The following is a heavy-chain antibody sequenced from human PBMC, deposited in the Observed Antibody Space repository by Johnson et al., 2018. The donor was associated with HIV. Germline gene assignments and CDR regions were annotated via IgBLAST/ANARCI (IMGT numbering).Heavy chain of an antibody. CDR1: GFTFSSYA. D-gene: IGHD3-3*01. J-gene: IGHJ3*02. V-gene: IGHV3-30*02. CDR3: AKCTEWFLVHDAFDI. Sequence: QEKLVESGGGLVQPGGSLRLSCAASGFTFSSYAMHWVRQAPGKGLEWVAFLRYDGSNKYYADSVKGRFTISRDNSKNTLSLPMNSLRAEETAVYYCAKCTEWFLVHDAFDIWGQGTMVTVSS. CDR2: LRYDGSNK.